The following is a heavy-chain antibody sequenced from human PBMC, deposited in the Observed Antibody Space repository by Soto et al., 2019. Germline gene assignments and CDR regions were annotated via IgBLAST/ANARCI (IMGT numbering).Heavy chain of an antibody. CDR1: GVSISSYY. CDR3: ARDGYYYHGMDV. V-gene: IGHV4-59*01. Sequence: QVQLQESGPGLVKPSETLSLTCTVSGVSISSYYWSWIRQPPGKGLEWIGYIYNSGSTNYNPSLKSRVTMSVEMSKNQFSLKLSSVTAADTAVYYCARDGYYYHGMDVWGQGTTVTVSS. J-gene: IGHJ6*02. CDR2: IYNSGST.